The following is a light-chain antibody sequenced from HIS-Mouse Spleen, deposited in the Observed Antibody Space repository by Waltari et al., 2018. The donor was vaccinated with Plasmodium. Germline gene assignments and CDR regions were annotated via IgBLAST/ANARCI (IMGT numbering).Light chain of an antibody. J-gene: IGKJ1*01. CDR2: AAS. V-gene: IGKV1-9*01. CDR3: QQLNSYPRT. CDR1: QGISSY. Sequence: DILLTQSPSFLPASVGDRVTITCRASQGISSYLAWYQQKPGKAPKVLSYAASTLQSGVPSRFSGSGSGTEFTLTISSLQPEDFATYYCQQLNSYPRTFGQGTKVEIK.